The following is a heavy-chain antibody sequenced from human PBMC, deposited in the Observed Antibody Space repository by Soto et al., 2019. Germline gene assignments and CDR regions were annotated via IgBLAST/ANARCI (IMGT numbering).Heavy chain of an antibody. D-gene: IGHD6-25*01. Sequence: EVQLVESGGGLVQPGGSLRLSCAASGFTFSNYWLSWVRQAPGKGLEWVASIKKDGSETSYVGSVVGRVTISRDNAETSLYLQMDSLRAEDTAVYYCARLYLAAPSTSLDYWGQGTLVTVSS. CDR1: GFTFSNYW. V-gene: IGHV3-7*01. CDR3: ARLYLAAPSTSLDY. J-gene: IGHJ4*02. CDR2: IKKDGSET.